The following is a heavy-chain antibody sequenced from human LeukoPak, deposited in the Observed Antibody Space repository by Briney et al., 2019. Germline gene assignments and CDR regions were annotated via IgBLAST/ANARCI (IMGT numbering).Heavy chain of an antibody. CDR3: ARDGDGLWFGEHHFDY. CDR1: GGSISSYY. V-gene: IGHV4-4*07. D-gene: IGHD3-10*01. CDR2: IYTSGST. Sequence: SETLSLLCTVSGGSISSYYWSWIRQPAGKGLQWIGRIYTSGSTNDYSSLKIRVTMTVDTSKNQFSLKLSSVTAADTAVYYWARDGDGLWFGEHHFDYWGQGTLVTVSS. J-gene: IGHJ4*02.